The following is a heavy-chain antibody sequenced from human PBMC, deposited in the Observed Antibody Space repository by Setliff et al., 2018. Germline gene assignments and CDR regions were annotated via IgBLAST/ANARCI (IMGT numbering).Heavy chain of an antibody. CDR2: IDPKSGRT. J-gene: IGHJ4*02. Sequence: ASVKVSCKTSGYPFVGYYIYWMRQAPGQGPEWMGWIDPKSGRTKYPVKFQGRVTMTRDTSINTIYMEVSSLTSDDTAMYYCAKQGDLAFDYWGQGTQVTVSS. CDR3: AKQGDLAFDY. D-gene: IGHD3-16*01. V-gene: IGHV1-2*02. CDR1: GYPFVGYY.